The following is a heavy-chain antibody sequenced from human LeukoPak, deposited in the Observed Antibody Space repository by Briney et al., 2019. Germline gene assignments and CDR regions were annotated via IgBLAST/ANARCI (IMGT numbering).Heavy chain of an antibody. J-gene: IGHJ5*02. D-gene: IGHD2-2*01. CDR1: GGSISSSSYY. CDR2: IYYSGST. CDR3: ARAIVVVPAALDWFDP. V-gene: IGHV4-39*01. Sequence: PSETLSLTCTVSGGSISSSSYYWGWIRQPPGKGLEWIGSIYYSGSTYYNPSLKSRVTISVDTSKNQFSLKLSSVTAADTAVYYCARAIVVVPAALDWFDPWGQGTLATVSS.